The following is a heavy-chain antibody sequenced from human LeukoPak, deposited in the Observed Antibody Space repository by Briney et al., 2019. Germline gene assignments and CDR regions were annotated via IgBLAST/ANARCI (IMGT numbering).Heavy chain of an antibody. D-gene: IGHD1-26*01. CDR2: ILASGSSS. CDR3: AKSLLTTASGTGRAFDL. Sequence: GGSLRLSCAASGLTFSNYAMTWVRQAPGKGLEWVSTILASGSSSVYADPVKGRFTISRDNSKNTLYLQMNSLRADDTAEYYCAKSLLTTASGTGRAFDLWGQGTMVTVSS. J-gene: IGHJ3*01. V-gene: IGHV3-23*01. CDR1: GLTFSNYA.